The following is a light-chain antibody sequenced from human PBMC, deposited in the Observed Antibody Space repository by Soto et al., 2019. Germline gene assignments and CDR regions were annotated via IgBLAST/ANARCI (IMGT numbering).Light chain of an antibody. V-gene: IGKV3-20*01. CDR2: GAS. J-gene: IGKJ3*01. CDR3: QQYGSSPFT. Sequence: EIVFTQYPGTLSLSPGERATLSCRASQSVSSSYLAWYQQKHGQAPRLLIYGASSMATGTPDRFSGSGSGTDCTLTISRLEPDGCAVYYCQQYGSSPFTFGPGNKVDI. CDR1: QSVSSSY.